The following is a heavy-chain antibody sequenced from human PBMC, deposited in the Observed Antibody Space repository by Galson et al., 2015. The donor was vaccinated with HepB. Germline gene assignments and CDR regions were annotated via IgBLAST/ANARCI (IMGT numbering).Heavy chain of an antibody. CDR3: AARPHVAAAGNFYYAMDV. Sequence: SVKVSCKASGGTFNNFAFSWVRQAPGQGLGWMGGIIPIFVTPDYAQKFQGRVTITADKTTSTAYMELSSLRSEDTAVYYCAARPHVAAAGNFYYAMDVWGQGTTITVS. V-gene: IGHV1-69*06. CDR2: IIPIFVTP. CDR1: GGTFNNFA. D-gene: IGHD6-13*01. J-gene: IGHJ6*02.